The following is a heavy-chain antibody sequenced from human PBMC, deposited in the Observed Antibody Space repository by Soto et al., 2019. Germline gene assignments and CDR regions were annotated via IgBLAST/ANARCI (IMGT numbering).Heavy chain of an antibody. V-gene: IGHV1-69*01. J-gene: IGHJ6*02. CDR2: IIPIFGTA. CDR3: ARSIAAADGYYYYGMDV. D-gene: IGHD6-13*01. CDR1: GGTFSSYA. Sequence: QVQLVQSGAEVKKPGSSVKVSCKASGGTFSSYAISWVRQAPGQGLEWMGGIIPIFGTANYAQKFQGRVTITADESTRTAYMELSSLRSEDMAVYYCARSIAAADGYYYYGMDVWGQGTTVTVSS.